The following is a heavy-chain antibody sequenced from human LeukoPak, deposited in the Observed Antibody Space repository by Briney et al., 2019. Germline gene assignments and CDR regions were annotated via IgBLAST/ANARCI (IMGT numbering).Heavy chain of an antibody. Sequence: ASVKVSCTASGYTFTGYYMHWVRQAPGQGLEWMGWINPNSGSTSYAQKFQGRVTMTRDTSTSTVYMELSSLRSEDTAVYYCARDLGITMIVDGDYWGQGTLVTASS. CDR3: ARDLGITMIVDGDY. J-gene: IGHJ4*02. D-gene: IGHD3-22*01. V-gene: IGHV1-46*01. CDR2: INPNSGST. CDR1: GYTFTGYY.